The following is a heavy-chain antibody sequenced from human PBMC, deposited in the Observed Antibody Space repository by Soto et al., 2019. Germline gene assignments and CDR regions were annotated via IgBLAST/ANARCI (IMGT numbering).Heavy chain of an antibody. CDR1: GFTFSDYY. Sequence: GGSLRLSCAASGFTFSDYYMSWIRQAPGKGLEWVSYISSSSSYTNYADSVKGRFTISRDNAKNSLYLQMNSLRAEDTAVYYCARDLINSGYDSYYYYAMDVWGQGTTVSVSS. V-gene: IGHV3-11*05. J-gene: IGHJ6*02. CDR2: ISSSSSYT. CDR3: ARDLINSGYDSYYYYAMDV. D-gene: IGHD5-12*01.